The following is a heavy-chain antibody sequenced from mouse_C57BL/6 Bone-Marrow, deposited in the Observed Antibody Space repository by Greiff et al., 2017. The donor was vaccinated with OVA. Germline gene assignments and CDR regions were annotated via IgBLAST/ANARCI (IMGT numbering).Heavy chain of an antibody. J-gene: IGHJ4*01. CDR1: GYTFTSYW. Sequence: EVQLQQSGTVLARPGASVKMSCKTSGYTFTSYWMHWVKQRPGQGLEWIGAIYPGNSDTSYNQKLKGKAKLTAVTSASTAYMALSSLTNEDSAVYYCTVYYYGSYYAMDYWGQGTSVTVSS. V-gene: IGHV1-5*01. D-gene: IGHD1-1*01. CDR3: TVYYYGSYYAMDY. CDR2: IYPGNSDT.